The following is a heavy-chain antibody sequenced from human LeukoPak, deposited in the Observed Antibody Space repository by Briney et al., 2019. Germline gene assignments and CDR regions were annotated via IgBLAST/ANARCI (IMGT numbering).Heavy chain of an antibody. CDR1: GGSISSYY. CDR2: IYYSGST. Sequence: PSETLSLTCTVSGGSISSYYWSWIRQPPGKGLEWIGYIYYSGSTNYNPSLKSRVTISVDTSKNQFSLKLSSVTAADTAVYYCARASSAYYDFWSGYPNWFDPWGQGTLSPSPQ. CDR3: ARASSAYYDFWSGYPNWFDP. J-gene: IGHJ5*02. D-gene: IGHD3-3*01. V-gene: IGHV4-59*01.